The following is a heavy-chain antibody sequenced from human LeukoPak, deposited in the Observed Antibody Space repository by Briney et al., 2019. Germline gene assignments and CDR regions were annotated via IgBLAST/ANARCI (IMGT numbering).Heavy chain of an antibody. J-gene: IGHJ4*02. CDR2: KYARGSS. V-gene: IGHV4-4*07. D-gene: IGHD3-16*02. Sequence: SETLSLTCTVSGGSISNYYWSWIRQPAGKGLEWIGRKYARGSSNYNPPVQSRVTMSVDTSKNQFSLKLRSVTAADTAVYYCAREEKPYDYVWGSYRWSFDYWGQGTLVTVSS. CDR1: GGSISNYY. CDR3: AREEKPYDYVWGSYRWSFDY.